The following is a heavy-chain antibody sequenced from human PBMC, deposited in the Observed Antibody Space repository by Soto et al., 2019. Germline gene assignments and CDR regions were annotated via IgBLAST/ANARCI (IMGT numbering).Heavy chain of an antibody. CDR2: ISTSGTT. V-gene: IGHV4-4*07. Sequence: PSETLSLTCTVSGASISSYFWTWIRQPAGKGLDWIGRISTSGTTNYNPSLKSRVTMSVDTSKNHFSLNLSSVTDADTAVYYCAREAGPDRWFDPWGQGTLVTVSS. CDR1: GASISSYF. CDR3: AREAGPDRWFDP. J-gene: IGHJ5*02. D-gene: IGHD6-19*01.